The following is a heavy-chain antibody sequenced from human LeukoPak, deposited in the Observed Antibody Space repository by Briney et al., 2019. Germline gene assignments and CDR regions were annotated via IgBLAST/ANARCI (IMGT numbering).Heavy chain of an antibody. CDR1: GFTFSSYW. V-gene: IGHV3-7*01. D-gene: IGHD4-11*01. CDR2: IKRDGSEK. CDR3: AREGIDYTNFYNYFYMDV. J-gene: IGHJ6*03. Sequence: GGSLRLSCAASGFTFSSYWMSWVRQAPGKGLEWVANIKRDGSEKYSVDSVKGRFTISRDNVKNSLYLQMNSLRAEDTAVYHCAREGIDYTNFYNYFYMDVWGKGTTVTVS.